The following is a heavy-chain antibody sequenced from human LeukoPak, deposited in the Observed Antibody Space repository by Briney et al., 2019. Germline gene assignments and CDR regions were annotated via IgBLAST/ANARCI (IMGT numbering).Heavy chain of an antibody. D-gene: IGHD4-17*01. CDR3: ARESTTVTISTYNWFDP. Sequence: PSETLSLTCTVSGGSISSSSYYWGWIRQPPGKGLEWIGSIYYSGSTYYNPSLKSRVTISVDTSKNQFSLKLSSVTAADTAVYYCARESTTVTISTYNWFDPWGQGTLVTVSS. V-gene: IGHV4-39*02. CDR2: IYYSGST. CDR1: GGSISSSSYY. J-gene: IGHJ5*02.